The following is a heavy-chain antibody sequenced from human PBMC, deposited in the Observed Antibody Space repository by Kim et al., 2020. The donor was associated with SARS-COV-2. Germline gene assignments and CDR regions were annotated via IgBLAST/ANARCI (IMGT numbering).Heavy chain of an antibody. D-gene: IGHD2-21*01. CDR2: IIPILGIA. V-gene: IGHV1-69*04. CDR3: AGGGRDWPYYGMDV. J-gene: IGHJ6*02. Sequence: SVKVSCKASGGTFSSYAISWVRQAPGQGLEWMGRIIPILGIANYAQKFQGRVTITADKSTSTAYMELSSLRSEDTDVYYCAGGGRDWPYYGMDVWGQGTTVTVSS. CDR1: GGTFSSYA.